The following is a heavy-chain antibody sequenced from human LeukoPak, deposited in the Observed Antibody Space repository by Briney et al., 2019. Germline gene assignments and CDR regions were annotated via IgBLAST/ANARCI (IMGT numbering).Heavy chain of an antibody. CDR1: GGSINSYY. J-gene: IGHJ4*02. V-gene: IGHV4-59*08. D-gene: IGHD2-21*01. Sequence: SETLTLTCTVSGGSINSYYWSWIRQPPGKGPEWIGYLYYSGYLYYNGSTNYNPSLKSRVTISVDTSKNQFSLKLSSVTAADTAVYYCARHSPHMDFDYWGQGTLVTVSS. CDR3: ARHSPHMDFDY. CDR2: LYYSGYLYYNGST.